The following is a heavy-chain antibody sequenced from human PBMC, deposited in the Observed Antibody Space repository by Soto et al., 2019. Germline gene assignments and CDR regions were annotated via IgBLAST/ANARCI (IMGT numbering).Heavy chain of an antibody. CDR3: AKEYSSGWKVHDY. D-gene: IGHD6-19*01. CDR1: GFTFSSYA. CDR2: ISGSGGST. V-gene: IGHV3-23*01. J-gene: IGHJ4*02. Sequence: PRGYVGLCCAASGFTFSSYAMSWVRQAPGKWLEWVSAISGSGGSTYYADSVKGRFTISRDNSKNKLYLQMNSLRAEDTVVDYCAKEYSSGWKVHDYRGQRXPVT.